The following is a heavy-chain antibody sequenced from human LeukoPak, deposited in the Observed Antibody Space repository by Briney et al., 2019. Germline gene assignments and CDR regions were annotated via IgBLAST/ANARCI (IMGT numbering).Heavy chain of an antibody. CDR1: GFTFNSYA. CDR3: AKAAYGSGSYYSYFDS. V-gene: IGHV3-23*01. CDR2: ISGSGGST. Sequence: GGSLRLSCAASGFTFNSYAMSWVRQAAGKGLEWVSSISGSGGSTYYADSVEGRFTISRDNSKNTLYLQMNSLRAEDTAVYYCAKAAYGSGSYYSYFDSGGQGTLVTVSS. J-gene: IGHJ4*02. D-gene: IGHD3-10*01.